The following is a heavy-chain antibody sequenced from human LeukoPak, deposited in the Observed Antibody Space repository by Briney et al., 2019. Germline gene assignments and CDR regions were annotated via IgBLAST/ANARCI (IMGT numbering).Heavy chain of an antibody. Sequence: GESLKISCKGSGYSFTSYWIGWVRQTPGKGLEWMGIIYPGDSDTRYSPSFQGQVTISADKSISTAYLQWSSLKASDTAMYYCARPYDSSGYYASGIDYWGQGTLVTVSS. CDR3: ARPYDSSGYYASGIDY. V-gene: IGHV5-51*01. CDR1: GYSFTSYW. D-gene: IGHD3-22*01. CDR2: IYPGDSDT. J-gene: IGHJ4*02.